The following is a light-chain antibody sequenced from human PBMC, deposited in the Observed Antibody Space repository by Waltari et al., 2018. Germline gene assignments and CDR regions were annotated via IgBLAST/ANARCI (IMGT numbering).Light chain of an antibody. J-gene: IGLJ2*01. Sequence: YEVTQPPSVSVSPGQTASITCSGDELGDKYVCWYQQKPGQPPVLVLYEDKKRPSGIPDRFSGSNSANTATLTVSGTQPMDEADYCCQAWDNSIPVFGGGTKLAVL. V-gene: IGLV3-1*01. CDR1: ELGDKY. CDR3: QAWDNSIPV. CDR2: EDK.